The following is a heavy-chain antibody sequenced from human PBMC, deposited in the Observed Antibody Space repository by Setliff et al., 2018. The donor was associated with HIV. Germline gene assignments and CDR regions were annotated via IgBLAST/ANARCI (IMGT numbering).Heavy chain of an antibody. V-gene: IGHV4-61*09. CDR2: IYSSGST. CDR1: GGSISSGSYY. Sequence: PSETLSLTCTVSGGSISSGSYYWSWIRQPAGKGLEWIGHIYSSGSTNYNPSLKSRVTISADTSKNQFSLNLSSVTAVDTAVYFCARVYYGDLEYWGQGTLVTVSS. CDR3: ARVYYGDLEY. D-gene: IGHD4-17*01. J-gene: IGHJ4*02.